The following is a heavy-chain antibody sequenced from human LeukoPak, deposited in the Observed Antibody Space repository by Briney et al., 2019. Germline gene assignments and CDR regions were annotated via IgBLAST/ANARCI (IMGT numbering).Heavy chain of an antibody. CDR3: ASTRSSGYYLFDY. D-gene: IGHD3-22*01. CDR1: GYTFNGYY. V-gene: IGHV1-2*02. Sequence: GASVKVSCKASGYTFNGYYIHWVRQAPGQGLEWMGWISPDSGGTNYVQKFQGRVTMTRDTSISTAYMELSSLRSEDTAVYYCASTRSSGYYLFDYWGQGTLVTVSS. J-gene: IGHJ4*02. CDR2: ISPDSGGT.